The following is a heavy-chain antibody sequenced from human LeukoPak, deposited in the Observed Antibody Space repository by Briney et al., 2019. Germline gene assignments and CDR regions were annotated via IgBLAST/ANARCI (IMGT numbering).Heavy chain of an antibody. CDR3: ASSLEWLSPFDY. CDR2: ISWNSGSI. D-gene: IGHD3-3*01. J-gene: IGHJ4*02. Sequence: GRSLRLSCAASGFTFDDYAMHWVRHAPGKGLEWVSGISWNSGSIGYADSVKGRFTISRDNAKDSLYLQMNSLRAEDTALYYCASSLEWLSPFDYWGQGTLVTVSS. CDR1: GFTFDDYA. V-gene: IGHV3-9*01.